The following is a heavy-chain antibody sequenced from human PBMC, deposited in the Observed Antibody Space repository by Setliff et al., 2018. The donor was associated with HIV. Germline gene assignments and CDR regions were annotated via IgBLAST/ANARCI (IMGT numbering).Heavy chain of an antibody. CDR1: GGTFSNFA. J-gene: IGHJ3*02. D-gene: IGHD6-19*01. Sequence: VASVKVSCKASGGTFSNFAVNWVRQAPGQGLEWMGGTIPMYGTANYAQEFKDRLTITADESTSTAYMEMRSLRSDDTAVYFCARVPYRSAWFSGGHDAFDIWGQGTMVTVSS. CDR2: TIPMYGTA. V-gene: IGHV1-69*13. CDR3: ARVPYRSAWFSGGHDAFDI.